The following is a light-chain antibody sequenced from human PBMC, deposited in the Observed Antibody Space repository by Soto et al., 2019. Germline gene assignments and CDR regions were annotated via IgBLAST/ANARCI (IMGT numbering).Light chain of an antibody. V-gene: IGKV4-1*01. CDR1: QSVLYSSNNMNY. CDR3: QQYYSTLYT. J-gene: IGKJ2*01. Sequence: DIVMTQSPDSLAVSLGERATINCKSSQSVLYSSNNMNYLSWYQKKPGQPPKLLIYRASTRESGVPDRFSGSESGTDFTLTISSLQAEDVAVYYCQQYYSTLYTFGQGTKLEIK. CDR2: RAS.